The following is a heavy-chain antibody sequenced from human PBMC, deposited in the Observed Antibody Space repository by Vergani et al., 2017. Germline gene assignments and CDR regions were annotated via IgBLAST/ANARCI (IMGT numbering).Heavy chain of an antibody. J-gene: IGHJ6*03. CDR1: GGTFSSYA. Sequence: QVQLVQSGSEVKKPGSSVTVSCKASGGTFSSYAISWVRQAPGQGLEWMGGIIPIFGTANYAQKFQGRVTITADESTSTAYMGLSSLRSEDTAVYYCARGSTPTGYWGSYYYYMDVWGKGTTVTVSS. CDR3: ARGSTPTGYWGSYYYYMDV. V-gene: IGHV1-69*01. CDR2: IIPIFGTA. D-gene: IGHD2-21*01.